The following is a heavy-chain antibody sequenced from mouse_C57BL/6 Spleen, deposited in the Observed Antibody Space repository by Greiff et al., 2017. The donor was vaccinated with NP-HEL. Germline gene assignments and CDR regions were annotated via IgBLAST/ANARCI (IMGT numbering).Heavy chain of an antibody. CDR2: IYYSGTI. CDR1: GISITTGNYR. V-gene: IGHV3-5*01. CDR3: ARDYDSGYFDY. D-gene: IGHD2-4*01. Sequence: DVKLQESGPGLVKPSQTVFLTCTVTGISITTGNYRWSWIRQFPGNKLEWIGYIYYSGTITYNPSLTSRTTITRDTPKNQFFLEMNSLTAEDTATYYCARDYDSGYFDYWGQGTTLTVSS. J-gene: IGHJ2*01.